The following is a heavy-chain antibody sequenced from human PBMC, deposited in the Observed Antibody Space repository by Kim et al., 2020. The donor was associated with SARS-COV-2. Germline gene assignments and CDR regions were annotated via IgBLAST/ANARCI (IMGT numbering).Heavy chain of an antibody. CDR2: ISSSGGVT. CDR3: ARDDCSGNSCFSKDAFDV. V-gene: IGHV3-48*03. Sequence: GGSLRLSCAASGFIFSNNEFNWVRQAPGKVLEWVSYISSSGGVTSYADSVKGRFTISRDNAKNSVYLQMDSLRADDTAVYYCARDDCSGNSCFSKDAFDVWGQGTMVTVSS. D-gene: IGHD2-15*01. J-gene: IGHJ3*01. CDR1: GFIFSNNE.